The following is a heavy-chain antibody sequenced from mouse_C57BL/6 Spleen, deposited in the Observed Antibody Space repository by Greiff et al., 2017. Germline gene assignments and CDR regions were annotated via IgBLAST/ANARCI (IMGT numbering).Heavy chain of an antibody. J-gene: IGHJ1*03. CDR3: ASPYGSRLGYFDV. Sequence: EVQLQQSGPELVKPGASVKISCKASGYTFTDYYMNWVKQSHGKSLEWIGDINPNNGGTRYNQKFKGKATLTVDKSSSTAYLELRSLTSEDAAVYFCASPYGSRLGYFDVWGTGTTVTVSA. CDR1: GYTFTDYY. CDR2: INPNNGGT. V-gene: IGHV1-26*01. D-gene: IGHD1-1*01.